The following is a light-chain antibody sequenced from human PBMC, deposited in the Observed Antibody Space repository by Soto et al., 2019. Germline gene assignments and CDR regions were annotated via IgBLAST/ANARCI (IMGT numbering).Light chain of an antibody. V-gene: IGLV2-8*01. CDR3: NYYVTSNVVV. CDR2: EVY. Sequence: QSALTQPPSASGSLGQSVTISCTGNRDDVGGGNYVSWYQHHPGKAPKLLIYEVYKRPSGVPARFSGSKSGNTASLTVSGLEAEDEAFYYCNYYVTSNVVVFGGGTKLTVL. CDR1: RDDVGGGNY. J-gene: IGLJ2*01.